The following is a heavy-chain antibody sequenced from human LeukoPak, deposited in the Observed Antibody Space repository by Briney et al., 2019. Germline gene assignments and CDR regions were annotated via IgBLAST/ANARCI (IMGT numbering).Heavy chain of an antibody. CDR2: ISYDGSNK. CDR1: GFTFSAYG. J-gene: IGHJ4*02. CDR3: AKKNSPFSGFGRRRYRVSYLDY. V-gene: IGHV3-30*18. Sequence: GGSLRLSCAASGFTFSAYGMHWVRQAPGKGLEWVVVISYDGSNKYYADSVKGRFTISRDNSKNTLYLQMNSLRAEDTAMYFCAKKNSPFSGFGRRRYRVSYLDYWGQGTLVTVSS. D-gene: IGHD3-10*01.